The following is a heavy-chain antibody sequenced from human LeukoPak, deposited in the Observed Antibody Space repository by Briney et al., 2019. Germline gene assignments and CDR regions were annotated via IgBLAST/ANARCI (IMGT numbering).Heavy chain of an antibody. CDR1: GYTFTGYY. J-gene: IGHJ5*02. Sequence: EASVKVSCKASGYTFTGYYIHWVRQAPGQGLEWMGWINPNSGDTHYAQKFQGRVTMTRDTSITTAYVELSRLRSDDTAVYYCARTEEAWGQGTLVTVSS. V-gene: IGHV1-2*02. CDR3: ARTEEA. CDR2: INPNSGDT.